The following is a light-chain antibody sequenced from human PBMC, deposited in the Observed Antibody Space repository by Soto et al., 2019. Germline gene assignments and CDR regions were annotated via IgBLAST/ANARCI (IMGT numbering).Light chain of an antibody. J-gene: IGKJ2*01. CDR3: QQYGGSPL. CDR1: QSVSSSY. V-gene: IGKV3-20*01. CDR2: GAS. Sequence: EIVLTQSPGTLSLSPGERATLSCRASQSVSSSYLAWYQQKPGQAPRLLIYGASSRATGIPDRFSGSGSGTAFPPPFTSLELEVLKVFYCQQYGGSPLFGRGPRLKIK.